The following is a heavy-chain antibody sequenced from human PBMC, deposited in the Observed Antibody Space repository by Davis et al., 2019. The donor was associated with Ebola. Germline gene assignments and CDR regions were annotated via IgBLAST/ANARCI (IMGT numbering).Heavy chain of an antibody. D-gene: IGHD3-10*01. V-gene: IGHV3-30*04. J-gene: IGHJ4*02. CDR1: GFTFSSYA. CDR2: ISYDGSNK. CDR3: ARDPYYDSFY. Sequence: GESLKIPCAASGFTFSSYAMHWVRQAPGKGLEWVAVISYDGSNKYYADSVKGRFTLPRDNSKNTLYLQMNSLRAEDTAVYYCARDPYYDSFYWGQGTLVTVSS.